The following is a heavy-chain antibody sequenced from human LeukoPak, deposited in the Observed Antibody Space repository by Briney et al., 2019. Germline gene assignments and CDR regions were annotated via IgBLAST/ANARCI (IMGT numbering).Heavy chain of an antibody. CDR3: ARGDLYSGNVGLFDY. D-gene: IGHD5-12*01. CDR2: IYYSGST. V-gene: IGHV4-39*07. J-gene: IGHJ4*02. Sequence: SETLSLTCTVSGGSISSSSYYWGWSRQPPGKGLEWIGSIYYSGSTYYNPSLKSRVTISVDTSKNQFSLKLSSATAADTAVYYCARGDLYSGNVGLFDYWGQGTLVTVSS. CDR1: GGSISSSSYY.